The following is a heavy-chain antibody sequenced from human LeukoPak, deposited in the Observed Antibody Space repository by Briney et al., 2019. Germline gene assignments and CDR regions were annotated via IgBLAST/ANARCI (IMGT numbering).Heavy chain of an antibody. CDR1: GGSISSSSYS. Sequence: PSETLSLTCTVSGGSISSSSYSWGWIRQPPGKGLEWIGSIYYSGSTYYNPPLKSRVTISVDTSKNQFSLKLSSVTAADTAVYYCARGKMTTPNNWFDPWGQGTLVTVSS. CDR3: ARGKMTTPNNWFDP. J-gene: IGHJ5*02. D-gene: IGHD4-4*01. CDR2: IYYSGST. V-gene: IGHV4-39*01.